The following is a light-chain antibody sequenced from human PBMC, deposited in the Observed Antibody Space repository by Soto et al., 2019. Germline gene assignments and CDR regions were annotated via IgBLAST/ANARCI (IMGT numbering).Light chain of an antibody. Sequence: SVLTQPPSASGTPGQRVTISCSGSSSNIGSSPVNWYQQLPGMAPRLLIYGNNQRPSGVPDRFSGSKSGTSASLAIGGLQSEDEAEYYCATWDDNLNGPVFGGGTKLTVL. V-gene: IGLV1-44*01. CDR2: GNN. J-gene: IGLJ3*02. CDR1: SSNIGSSP. CDR3: ATWDDNLNGPV.